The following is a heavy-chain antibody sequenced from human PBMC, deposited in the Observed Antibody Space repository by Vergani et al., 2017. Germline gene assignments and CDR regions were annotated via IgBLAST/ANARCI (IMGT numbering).Heavy chain of an antibody. CDR2: INWNGGST. CDR1: GFTFDDYG. V-gene: IGHV3-20*04. J-gene: IGHJ4*02. D-gene: IGHD3-3*01. CDR3: ARERNAYYDFWSGYYTQYYFDY. Sequence: EVQLLESGGGLVQPGGSRRLSCAASGFTFDDYGMSWVRQAPGKGLEWVSGINWNGGSTGYADSVKGRFTISRDNAKNSLYLQMNSLRAEDTALYYCARERNAYYDFWSGYYTQYYFDYWGQGTLVTVSS.